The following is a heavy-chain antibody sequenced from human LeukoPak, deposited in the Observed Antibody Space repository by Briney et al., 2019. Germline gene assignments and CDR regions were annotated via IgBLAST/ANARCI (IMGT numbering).Heavy chain of an antibody. J-gene: IGHJ3*02. CDR3: ARDLNPHDYGDAFDI. CDR1: GYTFTSYY. CDR2: INPSGGST. D-gene: IGHD4-17*01. V-gene: IGHV1-46*01. Sequence: ASVKVSCKASGYTFTSYYMHWVRQAPGQGLEWMGIINPSGGSTSYAQKFQGRVTMTRDTSTSTVYMELSSLRSEDTAVYYCARDLNPHDYGDAFDIWGQGTMVTVSS.